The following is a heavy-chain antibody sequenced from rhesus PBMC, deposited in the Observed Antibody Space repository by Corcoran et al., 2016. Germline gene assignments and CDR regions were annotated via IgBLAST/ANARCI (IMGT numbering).Heavy chain of an antibody. J-gene: IGHJ1*01. Sequence: QVQLQESGPGVVKPSETLSLTCAVSGGSISGYYLWSWIRQPPGKGLEWIGYIYGGSGSTSYNPSRKSRVIISIDTSKNQFSLKLSSVTAADTAVYYCARAECTGSGCYPRYFEFWGQGALVTVSS. CDR3: ARAECTGSGCYPRYFEF. CDR2: IYGGSGST. D-gene: IGHD2-21*01. V-gene: IGHV4S7*01. CDR1: GGSISGYYL.